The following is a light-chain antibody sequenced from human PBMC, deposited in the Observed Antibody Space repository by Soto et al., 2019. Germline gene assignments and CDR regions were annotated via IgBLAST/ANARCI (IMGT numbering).Light chain of an antibody. CDR2: DVS. V-gene: IGLV2-14*01. J-gene: IGLJ1*01. CDR1: SSDVGGYNY. Sequence: QSVLTQPASVSGSPGQSITISCTGTSSDVGGYNYVSWYQQHPGKAPKLMIYDVSNRPSGVCNRFSGSKSGNTASLTISGLQAEDEADYYCSSYTSSSTFYVFGTGTKLTVL. CDR3: SSYTSSSTFYV.